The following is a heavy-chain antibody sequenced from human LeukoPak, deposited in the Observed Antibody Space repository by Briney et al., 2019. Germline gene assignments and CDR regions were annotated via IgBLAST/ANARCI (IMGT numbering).Heavy chain of an antibody. J-gene: IGHJ6*03. D-gene: IGHD2-21*01. CDR1: GGSISSSSYY. CDR3: ARVLVSRNIVWYYYYYMDV. CDR2: IYYSGST. Sequence: SETLSLTCTVSGGSISSSSYYWGWIRQPPGKGLEWIGSIYYSGSTYYNPSLKSRVTISVDTSKNQFSLKLSSVTAADTAVYYCARVLVSRNIVWYYYYYMDVWGKGTTVTVSS. V-gene: IGHV4-39*07.